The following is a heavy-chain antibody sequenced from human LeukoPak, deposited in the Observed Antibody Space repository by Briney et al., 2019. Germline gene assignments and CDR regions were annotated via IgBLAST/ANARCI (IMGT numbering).Heavy chain of an antibody. J-gene: IGHJ6*03. CDR3: ARVISATVKQRGYCMDV. Sequence: SETLSLTCAVYGGSFSGYYWSWIRQPPGKGLEWIGEINHSGSTNYNPSLKSRVTISVDTSKDQFSLKLSSVTAADTAVYYCARVISATVKQRGYCMDVWGKGTTVTVSS. CDR1: GGSFSGYY. V-gene: IGHV4-34*01. CDR2: INHSGST. D-gene: IGHD4-11*01.